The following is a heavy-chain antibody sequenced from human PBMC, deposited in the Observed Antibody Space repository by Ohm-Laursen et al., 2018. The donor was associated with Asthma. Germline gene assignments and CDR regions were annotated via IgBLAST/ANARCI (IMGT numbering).Heavy chain of an antibody. D-gene: IGHD3-22*01. CDR2: INPSSGSS. CDR1: GCPFTRDY. J-gene: IGHJ4*02. CDR3: ARDKSPLVVYFNDLNY. Sequence: GSSVKVSCKASGCPFTRDYMHWVRQAPGQGLEWMGIINPSSGSSSYAQKFQGRVTMTSDTSTSTVYMELSSLRSEGTAVYYCARDKSPLVVYFNDLNYWGQGTLVTVSS. V-gene: IGHV1-46*01.